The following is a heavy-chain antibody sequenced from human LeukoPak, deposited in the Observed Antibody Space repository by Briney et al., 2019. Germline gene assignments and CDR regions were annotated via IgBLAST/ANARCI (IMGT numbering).Heavy chain of an antibody. D-gene: IGHD3-22*01. J-gene: IGHJ4*02. V-gene: IGHV3-64*01. CDR2: ISSNGGST. CDR3: ARWRHSSGYYYDD. CDR1: GFTISSYT. Sequence: GGSLRLSCAASGFTISSYTMHWVRQAPGKGLEYVSAISSNGGSTYYANSVKGRFTISRDNSKNTLYLQMGSLRAEDMAVYYCARWRHSSGYYYDDWGQGTLVTVSS.